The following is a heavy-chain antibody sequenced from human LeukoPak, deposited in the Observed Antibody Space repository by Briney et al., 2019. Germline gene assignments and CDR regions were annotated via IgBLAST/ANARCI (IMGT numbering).Heavy chain of an antibody. CDR2: INHSGST. CDR3: ARGTYCSSTSCYRPFDY. V-gene: IGHV4-34*01. CDR1: XGXXXGYY. D-gene: IGHD2-2*01. Sequence: TCAXXXGXXXGYYWSWIRQPPGKGLEWIXEINHSGSTNYNPSLKSRVTISVDTSKKKFSLKLSSVTAADTAVYYCARGTYCSSTSCYRPFDYWGQGTLVTVSS. J-gene: IGHJ4*02.